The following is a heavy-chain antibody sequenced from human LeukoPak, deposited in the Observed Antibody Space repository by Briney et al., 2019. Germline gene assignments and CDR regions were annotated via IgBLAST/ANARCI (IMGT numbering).Heavy chain of an antibody. V-gene: IGHV4-38-2*02. CDR2: IYHSGST. Sequence: SETLSLTCTVSGYSISSGYYWGWIRQPPGKGLEWIGSIYHSGSTYYNPSLKSRVTISVDTSKNQFSLKLSSVTAADTAVYYCARDLSGSYPRDYWGQGTLVTVSS. D-gene: IGHD1-26*01. CDR1: GYSISSGYY. J-gene: IGHJ4*02. CDR3: ARDLSGSYPRDY.